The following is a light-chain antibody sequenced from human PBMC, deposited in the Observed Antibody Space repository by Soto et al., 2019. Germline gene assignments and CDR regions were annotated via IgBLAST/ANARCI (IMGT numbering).Light chain of an antibody. CDR2: DAS. J-gene: IGKJ3*01. Sequence: EIVLTQSPDTLSLSPGERAIFSCRTSQSIGSTLAWYQHKPGQAPGLLIYDASKRATGIPARFSGSGSGTDFTLTISSLEPEGFAVYFCQQRSKWPVTFGPGTTVDIK. V-gene: IGKV3-11*01. CDR1: QSIGST. CDR3: QQRSKWPVT.